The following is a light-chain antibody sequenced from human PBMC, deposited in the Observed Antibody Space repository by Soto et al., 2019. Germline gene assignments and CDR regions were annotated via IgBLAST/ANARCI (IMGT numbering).Light chain of an antibody. CDR3: QHYNSFSWT. V-gene: IGKV1-5*01. J-gene: IGKJ1*01. CDR2: DAF. Sequence: DIQMTQSPSTLSASVGDRVTITCRASQSITIWLAWYQQKPGKAPKLLIFDAFNLESGVPSRFSGSGSGTEFTLTISSLQPDDFATYYCQHYNSFSWTFGQGTKVEIK. CDR1: QSITIW.